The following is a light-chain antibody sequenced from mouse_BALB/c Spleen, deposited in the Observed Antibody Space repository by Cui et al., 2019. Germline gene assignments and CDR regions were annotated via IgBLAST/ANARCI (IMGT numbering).Light chain of an antibody. CDR3: HQYHRSPYT. V-gene: IGKV4-74*01. J-gene: IGKJ2*01. CDR1: SSVSSSY. CDR2: STS. Sequence: QIVLTQSPAIMSASLGERVTMTCTASSSVSSSYLHWYQQKPGSSPKLWIYSTSNRASGVPARFSGSGSGNSYSLTISSMEAEDAATYYCHQYHRSPYTFGGGTKLEIK.